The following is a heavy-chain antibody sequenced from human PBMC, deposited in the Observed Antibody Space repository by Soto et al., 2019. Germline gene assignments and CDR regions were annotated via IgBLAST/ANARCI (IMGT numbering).Heavy chain of an antibody. V-gene: IGHV1-46*01. CDR1: GYTFTSYY. CDR3: ARSLITMIVVVTGGMDV. Sequence: ASVKVSCKASGYTFTSYYMHWVRQAPGQGLEWMGIINPSGGSTSYAQKFQGRVTMTRDTSTSTVYMELSSLGSEDTAVYYCARSLITMIVVVTGGMDVWGQGTTVTVSS. CDR2: INPSGGST. D-gene: IGHD3-22*01. J-gene: IGHJ6*02.